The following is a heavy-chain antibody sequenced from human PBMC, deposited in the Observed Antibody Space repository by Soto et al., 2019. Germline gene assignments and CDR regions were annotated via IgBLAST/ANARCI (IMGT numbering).Heavy chain of an antibody. CDR2: ISSTTNYI. J-gene: IGHJ4*02. CDR1: GFTFTRYS. Sequence: GGSLRLSCAASGFTFTRYSMNWVRQAPGKGLEWVSSISSTTNYIYYGDSMKGRFTISRDIAKNSLYLEMNSLRAEDTAVYYCARESEDLTSNFDYWGQGTLVTVSS. CDR3: ARESEDLTSNFDY. V-gene: IGHV3-21*06.